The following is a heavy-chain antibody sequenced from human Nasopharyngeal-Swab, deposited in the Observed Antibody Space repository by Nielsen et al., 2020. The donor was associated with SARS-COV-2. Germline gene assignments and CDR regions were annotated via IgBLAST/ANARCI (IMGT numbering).Heavy chain of an antibody. J-gene: IGHJ4*02. D-gene: IGHD3-22*01. CDR2: INPYSGDT. CDR3: ARDYYDNYDSDY. CDR1: GYTFTDYY. V-gene: IGHV1-2*02. Sequence: ASVKVSCKTSGYTFTDYYIHWLRQVPGQGLEWVGCINPYSGDTQYAQKFQGRVTVTRDTSRSTAYIELSRLRSDDTAVYYCARDYYDNYDSDYWGQGTLVTVSS.